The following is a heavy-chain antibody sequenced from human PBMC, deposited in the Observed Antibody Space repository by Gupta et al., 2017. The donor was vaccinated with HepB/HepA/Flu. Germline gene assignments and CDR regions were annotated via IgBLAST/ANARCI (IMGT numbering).Heavy chain of an antibody. V-gene: IGHV3-74*01. CDR1: GFAFRGHW. CDR2: ISPDGSNT. J-gene: IGHJ5*02. CDR3: TKDFDYVWGS. D-gene: IGHD3-16*01. Sequence: EMQLVESGGGLVKPGGPLRPPCAASGFAFRGHWLHWVRQAPGKGLMWVSRISPDGSNTGYADSVKGRFTLSRDNAKNTLYLQMNSLRAEDTGVYFCTKDFDYVWGSWGQGTLITVSS.